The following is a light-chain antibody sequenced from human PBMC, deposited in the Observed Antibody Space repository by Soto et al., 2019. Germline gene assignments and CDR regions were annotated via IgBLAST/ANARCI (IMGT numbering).Light chain of an antibody. Sequence: PGERATLSCRASQTISSDYLAWYQQKPGQAPRLLIFGAATRAADIPDRFSGSGSGTDFTLTISRLEPEDFAVYYCQHYGNSPPYTFGQGTKVDI. CDR2: GAA. CDR3: QHYGNSPPYT. V-gene: IGKV3-20*01. J-gene: IGKJ2*01. CDR1: QTISSDY.